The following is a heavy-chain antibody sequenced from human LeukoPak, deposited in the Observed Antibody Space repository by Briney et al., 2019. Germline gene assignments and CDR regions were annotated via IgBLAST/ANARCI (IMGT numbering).Heavy chain of an antibody. Sequence: PSETLSLTCTVSGGSISSYYWSWIRLPPGRGLEWIAYIYDSDNTNYNPSLKSRVTISVDTSKNQFSLKLSSVTAADTAVYYCARSGMRPWGQGTLVTVSS. CDR3: ARSGMRP. V-gene: IGHV4-59*01. D-gene: IGHD1-26*01. J-gene: IGHJ5*02. CDR1: GGSISSYY. CDR2: IYDSDNT.